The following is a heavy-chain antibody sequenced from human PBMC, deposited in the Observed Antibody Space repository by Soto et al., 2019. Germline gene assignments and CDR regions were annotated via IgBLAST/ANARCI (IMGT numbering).Heavy chain of an antibody. CDR1: GGSISSSSYY. CDR2: IYYSGST. D-gene: IGHD6-13*01. Sequence: SETLSLTCTVSGGSISSSSYYWGWIRQPPGKGLEWIGSIYYSGSTYYNPSLKSRVTISVDTSKNQFSLKLSSVTAADTAVYYCARHGARFGSSWYYWGQGTLVTVSS. J-gene: IGHJ4*02. V-gene: IGHV4-39*01. CDR3: ARHGARFGSSWYY.